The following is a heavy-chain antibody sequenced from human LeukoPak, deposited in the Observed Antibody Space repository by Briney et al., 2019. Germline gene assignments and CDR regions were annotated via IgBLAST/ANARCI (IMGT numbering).Heavy chain of an antibody. CDR2: IYYSGST. V-gene: IGHV4-39*07. D-gene: IGHD3-22*01. Sequence: SETLSLTCTVSGGSISSSSYYWGWIRQPPGKGLEWIGSIYYSGSTYYNPSLKSRVTISVDTSKNQFSLKLSSVTAADTAVYYCAGDSSLSYYYGMDVWGKGTTVTVSS. J-gene: IGHJ6*04. CDR1: GGSISSSSYY. CDR3: AGDSSLSYYYGMDV.